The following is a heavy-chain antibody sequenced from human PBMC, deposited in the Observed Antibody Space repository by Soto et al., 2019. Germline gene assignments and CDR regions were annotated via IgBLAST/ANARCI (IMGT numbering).Heavy chain of an antibody. D-gene: IGHD1-1*01. CDR1: GLTVSGKKY. CDR3: ASWHEREHAYDV. J-gene: IGHJ3*01. Sequence: DVQLVESGGGLIQPGVSLRLSCAAFGLTVSGKKYVAWVRQAPGKGLEWVSALYEVDGTYYAESVKGRFTTSRDSSKTTVYLQMNGLRPDDTAVYYCASWHEREHAYDVWGQWTTVTVSS. CDR2: LYEVDGT. V-gene: IGHV3-53*01.